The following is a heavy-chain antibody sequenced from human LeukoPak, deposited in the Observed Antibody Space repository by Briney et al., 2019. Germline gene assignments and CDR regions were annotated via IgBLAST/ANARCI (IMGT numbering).Heavy chain of an antibody. CDR3: AIAARGGDWFDP. Sequence: ASVKVSCKASGYTFTSYGISWVRQAPGQGLEWMGWISGNNGNTNYAQKLQGRVTITADESTSTAYMELSSLRSEDTAVYYCAIAARGGDWFDPWGQGTLVTVSS. CDR1: GYTFTSYG. CDR2: ISGNNGNT. J-gene: IGHJ5*02. D-gene: IGHD6-6*01. V-gene: IGHV1-18*01.